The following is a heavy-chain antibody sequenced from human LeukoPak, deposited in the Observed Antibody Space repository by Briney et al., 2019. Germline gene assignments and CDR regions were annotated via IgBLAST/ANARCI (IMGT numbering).Heavy chain of an antibody. CDR2: IWYDGGNK. J-gene: IGHJ6*03. CDR3: AKDRVVRGRYYYYMDV. CDR1: GFTFSSYG. Sequence: GRSLRLSCAASGFTFSSYGMHWVRQAPGKGLEWVAVIWYDGGNKYYADSVKGRFTISRDNSKNTLYLQMNSLRAEDTAVYYCAKDRVVRGRYYYYMDVWGKGTTVTVSS. D-gene: IGHD3-10*01. V-gene: IGHV3-33*06.